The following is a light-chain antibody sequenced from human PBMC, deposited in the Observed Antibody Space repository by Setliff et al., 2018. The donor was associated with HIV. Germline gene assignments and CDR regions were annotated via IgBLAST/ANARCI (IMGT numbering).Light chain of an antibody. CDR2: DVG. Sequence: QSVLTQPASVSGSPGQSITISCTGTSSDVGGYNYVSWYQQHPGKAPKLMISDVGKRPSGVSSRFSGSKSGNTASLTISGLQTEDEADYYCSSYTSSSTYVFGTGTKVTVL. V-gene: IGLV2-14*01. J-gene: IGLJ1*01. CDR1: SSDVGGYNY. CDR3: SSYTSSSTYV.